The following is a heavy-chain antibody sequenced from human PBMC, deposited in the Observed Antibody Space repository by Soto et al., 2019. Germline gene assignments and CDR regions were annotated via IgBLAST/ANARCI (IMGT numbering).Heavy chain of an antibody. Sequence: EVQVLATGGGLSQPGGSLRLSCAASGFTVNSNYMSWVRQAPGEGLQLVSITNTGGTTYYADSVKGRFTVSRDNSKNSLYLQMNSLRAEDTAVYYCAKGDGFILAVWGQGTTVSVSS. CDR3: AKGDGFILAV. V-gene: IGHV3-53*02. J-gene: IGHJ6*02. CDR2: TNTGGTT. D-gene: IGHD1-26*01. CDR1: GFTVNSNY.